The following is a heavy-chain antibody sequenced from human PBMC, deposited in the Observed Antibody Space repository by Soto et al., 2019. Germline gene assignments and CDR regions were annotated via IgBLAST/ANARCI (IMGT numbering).Heavy chain of an antibody. Sequence: ASVKVSCKASGYMFTKSAMHWVRQAPGQRLEWMGWISGDSGNTKYSPKLQDRVTITRDTSASTAYMELSSLRSEATAVYYCATANAFDIWGQGTMVTVSS. CDR1: GYMFTKSA. J-gene: IGHJ3*02. CDR2: ISGDSGNT. CDR3: ATANAFDI. V-gene: IGHV1-3*01.